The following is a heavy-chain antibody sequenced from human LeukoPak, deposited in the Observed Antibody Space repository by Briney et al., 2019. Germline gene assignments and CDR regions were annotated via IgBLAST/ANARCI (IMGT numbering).Heavy chain of an antibody. CDR3: ARGHPTVVPAASMDV. CDR2: MNPNSGNT. V-gene: IGHV1-8*01. D-gene: IGHD2-2*01. CDR1: GYTFTSYD. J-gene: IGHJ6*02. Sequence: ASVKVSCKASGYTFTSYDINWVRQATGQGLEWMGWMNPNSGNTGYAQKFQGRVTMTRNTSISTAYMELSSLRSEDTAVYYCARGHPTVVPAASMDVWGQGTTVTVSS.